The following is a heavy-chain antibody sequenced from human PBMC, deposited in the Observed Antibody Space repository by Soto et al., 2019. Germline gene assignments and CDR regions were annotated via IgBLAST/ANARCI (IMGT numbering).Heavy chain of an antibody. V-gene: IGHV3-30*18. CDR2: ISYDGSKK. Sequence: QVQLVESGGGVVQPGRSLRLSCAASGFTFSSYGMHWVRQAPGKGLEWVVVISYDGSKKYYADSVKGRFTITRDNSKNTLNLQRNSLRAEVTAVYYCAKDGATVTTDWFDRWGQGTLVTVSS. CDR1: GFTFSSYG. CDR3: AKDGATVTTDWFDR. J-gene: IGHJ5*02. D-gene: IGHD4-17*01.